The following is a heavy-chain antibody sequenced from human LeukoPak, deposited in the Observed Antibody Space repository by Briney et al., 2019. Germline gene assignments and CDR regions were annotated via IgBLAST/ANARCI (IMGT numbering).Heavy chain of an antibody. CDR2: ISYDGSNK. CDR3: ARSRGRGYDSSGYYHPFDY. V-gene: IGHV3-30-3*01. D-gene: IGHD3-22*01. J-gene: IGHJ4*02. Sequence: GGSLRLSCAASGFTFSSYAMHWVRQAPGKGLEWVAVISYDGSNKYYADSVKGRFTISRDNSKNTLYLQMNSLRAEDTAVYYCARSRGRGYDSSGYYHPFDYWGQGTLVTVSS. CDR1: GFTFSSYA.